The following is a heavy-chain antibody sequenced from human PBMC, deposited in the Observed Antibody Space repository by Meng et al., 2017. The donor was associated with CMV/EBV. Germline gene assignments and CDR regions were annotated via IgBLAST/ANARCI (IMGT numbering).Heavy chain of an antibody. Sequence: GESLKISCAASGFTFSSYAMSWARQAPGKGLEWVSAISGSGGSTYYADSVKGRFTISRDNSKNTLYLQMNSLRAEDTAVYYCAKGLLRFLEWFYFDYWGQGTLVTVSS. CDR2: ISGSGGST. CDR1: GFTFSSYA. D-gene: IGHD3-3*01. V-gene: IGHV3-23*01. J-gene: IGHJ4*02. CDR3: AKGLLRFLEWFYFDY.